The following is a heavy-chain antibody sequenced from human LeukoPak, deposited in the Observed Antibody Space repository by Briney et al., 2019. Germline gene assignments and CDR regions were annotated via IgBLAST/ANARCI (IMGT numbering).Heavy chain of an antibody. D-gene: IGHD2-2*01. J-gene: IGHJ6*03. V-gene: IGHV4-4*07. CDR1: GGSISSYY. CDR2: IYTSGST. Sequence: SETLSLTCTVSGGSISSYYWSWIRQPAGKGLEWIGRIYTSGSTNYNASLKSRVTMSVDTSKTQFSLKLSSVTAADTAVYYCARDLEDIVVVPAAYYYYYMDVWGKGTTVTVSS. CDR3: ARDLEDIVVVPAAYYYYYMDV.